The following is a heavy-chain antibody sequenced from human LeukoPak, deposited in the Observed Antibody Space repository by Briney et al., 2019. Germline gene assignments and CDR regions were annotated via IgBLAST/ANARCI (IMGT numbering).Heavy chain of an antibody. V-gene: IGHV4-39*01. CDR3: ARFIGWLLPIDY. CDR1: GGSISSSSYY. Sequence: SETLSLTCTVSGGSISSSSYYWGWIRQPPGTGLEWIGSIYYSGSTYYNPSLKSRVTISVDTSKNQFSLKLSSVTAADTAVYYCARFIGWLLPIDYWGQGTLVTVSS. CDR2: IYYSGST. D-gene: IGHD3-22*01. J-gene: IGHJ4*02.